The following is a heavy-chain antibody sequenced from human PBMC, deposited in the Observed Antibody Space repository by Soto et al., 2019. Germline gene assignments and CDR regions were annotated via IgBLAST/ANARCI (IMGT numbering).Heavy chain of an antibody. CDR3: AKSVVAALRRDGFDV. CDR1: GFTVGEYA. V-gene: IGHV3-9*01. D-gene: IGHD2-15*01. CDR2: ISWNSGSI. J-gene: IGHJ3*01. Sequence: EVQLVESGGGLVQPGRSLRLSCAASGFTVGEYAMHWVRQAPGKGLEWVSGISWNSGSIGYADSVKGRFTSSRDKAKNSLYLQMNSLRAEDTALYYCAKSVVAALRRDGFDVWGQGTMVTVSS.